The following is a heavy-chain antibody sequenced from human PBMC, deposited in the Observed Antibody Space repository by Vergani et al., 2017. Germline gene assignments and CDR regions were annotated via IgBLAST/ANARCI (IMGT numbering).Heavy chain of an antibody. CDR2: ISAYNGNT. CDR3: ARWLILYGSGSHLDY. D-gene: IGHD3-10*01. CDR1: GYPFTSYG. Sequence: QVQLVQSGAEVKKPGASVKVSCKASGYPFTSYGISRVRQAPGQGLEWMGWISAYNGNTKYAHKLQCRVTMTTDTSPRTAYMELSSLRSDDTAVYYCARWLILYGSGSHLDYWGQGTLVTVSS. V-gene: IGHV1-18*01. J-gene: IGHJ4*02.